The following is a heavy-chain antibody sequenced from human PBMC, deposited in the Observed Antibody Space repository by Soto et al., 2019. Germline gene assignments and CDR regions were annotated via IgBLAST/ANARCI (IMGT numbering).Heavy chain of an antibody. CDR2: IIPIFGTA. Sequence: QVQLVQSGAEVKKPGSSVKVSCKASGGTFSSYAISWVRQAPGQGLEWMGGIIPIFGTANYAQKIQGRVTITADESTSRDYIELSSLRSEDTAVYYCARDGGLTFGGVIAPFDYWGQGTLVTVSS. V-gene: IGHV1-69*01. CDR3: ARDGGLTFGGVIAPFDY. CDR1: GGTFSSYA. J-gene: IGHJ4*02. D-gene: IGHD3-16*02.